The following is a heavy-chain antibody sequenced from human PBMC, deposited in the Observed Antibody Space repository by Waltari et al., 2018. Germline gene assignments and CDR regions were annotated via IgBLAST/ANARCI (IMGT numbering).Heavy chain of an antibody. CDR1: GCTFSDYA. J-gene: IGHJ4*02. CDR2: IIPICGTA. V-gene: IGHV1-69*05. D-gene: IGHD1-26*01. Sequence: QVQLVRSGAALGKPGSSVKISCKASGCTFSDYAISWVRQAPGEGGEWMGGIIPICGTANYAHKAQGRITSTTDESTSTAYMVLRSLRGEDAAVYDWARGRIAVGATGDGGYWGQGTLVTVSS. CDR3: ARGRIAVGATGDGGY.